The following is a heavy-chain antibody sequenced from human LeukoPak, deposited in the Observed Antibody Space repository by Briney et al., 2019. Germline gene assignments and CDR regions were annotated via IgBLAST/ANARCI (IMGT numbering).Heavy chain of an antibody. CDR3: ARGRLGGHFNWMPSPPDY. Sequence: GGSLRLSCAASGFTFSGFWMHWVRQAPGKGLVWVSCISFDGSDATYADSVKGRFTVSRDDAANSLYLQMTSLRVEDTAVYYCARGRLGGHFNWMPSPPDYWGQGTLVTVSS. CDR2: ISFDGSDA. V-gene: IGHV3-74*01. J-gene: IGHJ4*02. CDR1: GFTFSGFW. D-gene: IGHD3-9*01.